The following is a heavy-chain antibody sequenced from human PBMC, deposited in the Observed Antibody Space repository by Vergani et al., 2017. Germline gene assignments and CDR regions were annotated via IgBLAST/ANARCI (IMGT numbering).Heavy chain of an antibody. CDR3: ARILRYFDWLXFDY. CDR2: IYYSGST. Sequence: QVQLQESGPGLVKPSETLSLTCTVSGGSISSYYWSWIRQPPGKGLEWIGYIYYSGSTNYNPSLKSRVTISVDTSKNQFSLKLSSVTAADTAVYYCARILRYFDWLXFDYWGQGTLVTVSS. D-gene: IGHD3-9*01. J-gene: IGHJ4*02. V-gene: IGHV4-59*01. CDR1: GGSISSYY.